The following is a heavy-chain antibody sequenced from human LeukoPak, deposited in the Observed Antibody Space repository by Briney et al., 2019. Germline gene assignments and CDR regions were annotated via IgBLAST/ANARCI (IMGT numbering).Heavy chain of an antibody. Sequence: ASVKVSCKASGYTFTSYGISWVRQAPGHGLEWMGWISAYNGNTNYAQKLQGRVTMTTDTSTSTAYMELRSLRSDDTAVYYCAGDVRYYYGSGSYNGYYYGMDVWGKGTTVTVSS. CDR1: GYTFTSYG. CDR2: ISAYNGNT. J-gene: IGHJ6*04. D-gene: IGHD3-10*01. CDR3: AGDVRYYYGSGSYNGYYYGMDV. V-gene: IGHV1-18*04.